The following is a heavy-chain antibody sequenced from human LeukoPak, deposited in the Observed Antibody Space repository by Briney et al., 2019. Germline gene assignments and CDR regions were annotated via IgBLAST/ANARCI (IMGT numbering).Heavy chain of an antibody. CDR1: GLTFSSYS. D-gene: IGHD1-26*01. CDR3: ARGGPATALDY. J-gene: IGHJ4*02. CDR2: ISSSSSYI. Sequence: PGGSLRLSCAASGLTFSSYSMNWVRQAPGKGLEWVSSISSSSSYIYYADSVKGRFTISRDNVKNSLYPQMNSLRAEDTAVYYCARGGPATALDYWGQGTLVTVSS. V-gene: IGHV3-21*01.